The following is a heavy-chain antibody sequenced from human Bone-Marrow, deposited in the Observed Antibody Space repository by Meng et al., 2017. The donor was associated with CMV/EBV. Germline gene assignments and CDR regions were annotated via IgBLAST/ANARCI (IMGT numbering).Heavy chain of an antibody. CDR1: GGSVNSGISY. J-gene: IGHJ5*02. D-gene: IGHD3-10*01. V-gene: IGHV4-61*01. CDR2: IYYSGST. Sequence: GSLRLSCTVSGGSVNSGISYWSWIRQPPGKGLEWIGYIYYSGSTNYNPSLKSRVTISVDTSKNQFSLKLSSVTAADTAVYYCARDPGGEAWFDPWGQGTLVTVSS. CDR3: ARDPGGEAWFDP.